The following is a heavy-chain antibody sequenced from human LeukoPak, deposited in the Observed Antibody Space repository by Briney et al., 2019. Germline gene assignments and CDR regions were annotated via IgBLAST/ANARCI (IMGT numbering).Heavy chain of an antibody. CDR2: ISSSSSYT. J-gene: IGHJ4*02. V-gene: IGHV3-11*03. CDR3: AAQQLVLGIDY. D-gene: IGHD6-13*01. Sequence: GGSLRLSCAVSGFTFSDYYMSWIRQAPGKGLEWVSYISSSSSYTNYADSVEGRFTISRDNAKNSLYLQMNSLRAEDTAVYYCAAQQLVLGIDYWGQGTLVTVSS. CDR1: GFTFSDYY.